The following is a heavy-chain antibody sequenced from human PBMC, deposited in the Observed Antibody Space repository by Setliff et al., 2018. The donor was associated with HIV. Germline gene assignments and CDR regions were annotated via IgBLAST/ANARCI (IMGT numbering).Heavy chain of an antibody. Sequence: SETLSLTCAVYGGSFSGYYWTWIRQPPGKGLEWIGEISHGGSTSYNPSLKSRVTISLDTSKNQFSLNLTSVTAADTAVYYCARLGEFWSQGSLVTVSS. V-gene: IGHV4-34*01. J-gene: IGHJ4*02. CDR1: GGSFSGYY. CDR3: ARLGEF. CDR2: ISHGGST. D-gene: IGHD3-16*01.